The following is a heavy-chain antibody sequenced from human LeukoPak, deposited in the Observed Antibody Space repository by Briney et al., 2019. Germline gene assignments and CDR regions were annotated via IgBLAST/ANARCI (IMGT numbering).Heavy chain of an antibody. CDR2: IYWNDDK. CDR1: GFSLSTSGVG. J-gene: IGHJ1*01. D-gene: IGHD2-2*01. V-gene: IGHV2-5*01. CDR3: VHDIPRGEGFQH. Sequence: SGPTLVKPTQTLTLTCTFSGFSLSTSGVGVGWIRQPPGKALEWLALIYWNDDKRYSPSLKNRLTISKDSSTSPVVLTMTNMDPVDTATYYCVHDIPRGEGFQHWGQGTLVTVSS.